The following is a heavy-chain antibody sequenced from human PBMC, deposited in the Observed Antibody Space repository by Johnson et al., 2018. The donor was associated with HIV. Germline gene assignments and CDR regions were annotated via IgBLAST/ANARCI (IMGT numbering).Heavy chain of an antibody. CDR2: VNNDGGDT. D-gene: IGHD3-3*02. V-gene: IGHV3-74*01. Sequence: VQLVESGGGLVQPGGSLRLSCAVSGFTFSNYWMHWVRQAPGKGLVWVSRVNNDGGDTIYADSVKGRFTISRDNAKNTLYLQMNSLRAEDTAMYFCARGGAFHAFDIWDQGTRVTVSS. J-gene: IGHJ3*02. CDR1: GFTFSNYW. CDR3: ARGGAFHAFDI.